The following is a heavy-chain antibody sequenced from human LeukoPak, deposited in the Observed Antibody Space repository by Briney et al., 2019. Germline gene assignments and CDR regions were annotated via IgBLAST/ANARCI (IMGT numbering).Heavy chain of an antibody. D-gene: IGHD3-3*01. V-gene: IGHV1-2*02. J-gene: IGHJ4*02. CDR2: INPNSGGT. CDR1: LYTLTGYY. Sequence: ASLKVSCMASLYTLTGYYMHWVRHAPRQGLEWMGWINPNSGGTNYAQKFQGRVTMTRDTYISTAYMELRSLRSDDTDVYYCAKSLLRPGCWGQGTLVTVSS. CDR3: AKSLLRPGC.